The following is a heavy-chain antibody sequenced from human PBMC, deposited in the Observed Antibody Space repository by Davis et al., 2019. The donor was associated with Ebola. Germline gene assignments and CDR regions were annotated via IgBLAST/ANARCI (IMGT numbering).Heavy chain of an antibody. CDR3: ARRVGARSGFDY. Sequence: ASVKASCKASGYTFTSYDINWVRQATGQGLEWMGWMNPNSGNTGYAQKFQGRITMTRNISISTAYMELNSLRSEDTAVYYCARRVGARSGFDYWGQGTLVTVSS. CDR2: MNPNSGNT. J-gene: IGHJ4*02. CDR1: GYTFTSYD. D-gene: IGHD1-26*01. V-gene: IGHV1-8*01.